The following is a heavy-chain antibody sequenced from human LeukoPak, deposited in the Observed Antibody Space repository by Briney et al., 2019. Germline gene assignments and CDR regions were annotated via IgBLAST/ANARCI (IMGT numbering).Heavy chain of an antibody. CDR3: ARHCSSTSCYWDYFDY. CDR2: FDPEDGET. Sequence: ASVKVSCKVSGYXLTELSMHWVRQAPGKGHEWLGGFDPEDGETIYAQKFQGRVTMTEDTSTDTAYMELSSLRSEDTAVYYCARHCSSTSCYWDYFDYWGQGTLVTVSS. V-gene: IGHV1-24*01. J-gene: IGHJ4*02. D-gene: IGHD2-2*01. CDR1: GYXLTELS.